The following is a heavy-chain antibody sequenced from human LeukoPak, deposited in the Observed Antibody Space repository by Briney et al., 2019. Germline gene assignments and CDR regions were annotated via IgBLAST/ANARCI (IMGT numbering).Heavy chain of an antibody. CDR3: ARSTGYSYGSHFDC. Sequence: PSETLSLTCTISGASITNYYWSWIRQPPGKGLEWIGYIYYSGSTNYNPSLKSRVTISFDTSQNDFSLQLRSVTVADTAVYYCARSTGYSYGSHFDCWGQGTLVTVSS. J-gene: IGHJ4*02. CDR1: GASITNYY. V-gene: IGHV4-59*01. CDR2: IYYSGST. D-gene: IGHD5-18*01.